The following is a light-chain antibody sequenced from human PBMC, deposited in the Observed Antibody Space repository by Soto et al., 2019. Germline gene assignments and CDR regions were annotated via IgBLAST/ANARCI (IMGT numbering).Light chain of an antibody. CDR2: EAS. V-gene: IGLV2-18*01. Sequence: QSALTQPPSVSGSPGQSVTISCTGTSTDFVSYNRVSWYQQPPGTAPKLIIYEASNRPSGVPGRFSGSKSGNTASLTISGLQAADEADYYCAAWDDSLSGLVFGGGTKLTVL. CDR3: AAWDDSLSGLV. J-gene: IGLJ3*02. CDR1: STDFVSYNR.